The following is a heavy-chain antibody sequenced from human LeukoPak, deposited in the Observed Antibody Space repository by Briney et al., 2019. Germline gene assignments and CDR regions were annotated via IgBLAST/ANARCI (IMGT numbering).Heavy chain of an antibody. J-gene: IGHJ4*02. V-gene: IGHV7-4-1*02. CDR3: ARAERWLQNDY. CDR1: GYTFKRYA. CDR2: INTNTGNP. Sequence: GASVKVSCKASGYTFKRYAINWVRQAPGQGLEWVGWINTNTGNPTFAQGFTGRFVFSLDTSVSTAYLQISSLKAEDTAVYYCARAERWLQNDYWGQGTLVTVSS. D-gene: IGHD5-24*01.